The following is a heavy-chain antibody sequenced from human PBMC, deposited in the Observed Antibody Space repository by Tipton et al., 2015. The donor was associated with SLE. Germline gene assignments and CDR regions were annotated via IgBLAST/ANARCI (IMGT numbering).Heavy chain of an antibody. CDR3: ARDLSFGLETGPSGWYGWFAP. CDR1: GFTFSSYG. CDR2: IYSGGST. D-gene: IGHD6-19*01. V-gene: IGHV3-NL1*01. J-gene: IGHJ5*02. Sequence: GSLRLSCAASGFTFSSYGMHWVRQAPGKGLEWVSVIYSGGSTYYADSVKGRFTISRDNSKNTLYLQMNSLRAEDTAVYYCARDLSFGLETGPSGWYGWFAPWGQGTLVTVSS.